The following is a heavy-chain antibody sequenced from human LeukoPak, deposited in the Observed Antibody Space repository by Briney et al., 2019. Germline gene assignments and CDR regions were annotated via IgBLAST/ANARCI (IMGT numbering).Heavy chain of an antibody. V-gene: IGHV4-59*01. CDR3: ARGRYSDDYGSHWFDP. Sequence: SETLSLTCTVSGACCSNFYWSWIRQSPGKGLEWLGYVYFSGSTNYNPFLKSRVTISIDTSKKQFSLKLTSVTAADTAIYYCARGRYSDDYGSHWFDPWGRGTLVTVSS. CDR2: VYFSGST. J-gene: IGHJ5*02. D-gene: IGHD3-16*01. CDR1: GACCSNFY.